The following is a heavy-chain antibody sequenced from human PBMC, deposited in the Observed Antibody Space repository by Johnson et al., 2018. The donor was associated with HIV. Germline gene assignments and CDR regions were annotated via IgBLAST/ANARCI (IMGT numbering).Heavy chain of an antibody. J-gene: IGHJ3*02. CDR2: IYSGGST. Sequence: VQLVESGGGVVQPGRSLRLSCAASGFTFSDYYMSWVRQAPGKGLEWVSVIYSGGSTYYADSVKGRFTISSDNSKNTLYLQMNSLRAEDTAVYYCASGALAYCGGDCYSDAFDIWGQGTMVTVSS. D-gene: IGHD2-21*02. CDR1: GFTFSDYY. CDR3: ASGALAYCGGDCYSDAFDI. V-gene: IGHV3-66*01.